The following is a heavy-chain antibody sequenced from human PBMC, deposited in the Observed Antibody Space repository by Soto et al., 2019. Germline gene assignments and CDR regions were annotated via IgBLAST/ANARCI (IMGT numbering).Heavy chain of an antibody. CDR2: TYYRSKWYN. J-gene: IGHJ6*02. CDR1: GDSVSSNSAA. Sequence: PTLPLTCAISGDSVSSNSAAWNWIRTSPSRGLEWLGRTYYRSKWYNDYAVSVKSRITINPDTSKNQFSLQLNSVTPEDTAVYYCAKNELRSYYYGMDVWGQGTTVTVSS. D-gene: IGHD1-7*01. CDR3: AKNELRSYYYGMDV. V-gene: IGHV6-1*01.